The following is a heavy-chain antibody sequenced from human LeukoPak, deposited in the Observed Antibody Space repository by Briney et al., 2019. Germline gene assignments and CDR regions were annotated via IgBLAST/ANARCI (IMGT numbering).Heavy chain of an antibody. CDR2: ISSSGSTI. V-gene: IGHV3-48*01. J-gene: IGHJ4*02. D-gene: IGHD2-2*01. CDR3: ARVPSGYCSSTSCYPSY. Sequence: GGSLRLSCVASGFTFSSYSMNWVRQAPGKGLEWVSYISSSGSTIYYAGSVEGRFTISRDNSKNTLYLQMNSLRAEDTAVYYCARVPSGYCSSTSCYPSYWGQGTLVTVSS. CDR1: GFTFSSYS.